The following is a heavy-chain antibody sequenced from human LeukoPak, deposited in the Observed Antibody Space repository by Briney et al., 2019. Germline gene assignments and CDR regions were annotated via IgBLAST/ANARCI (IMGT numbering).Heavy chain of an antibody. Sequence: GGSLRLSCAASGFTFSSYSMSWVRQAPGKGLEWVSSISSSSSYIYYADSVKGRFTISRDNAKNSLYLQMNSLRAEDTAVYYCARDLTYCGGDCYSGTFDYWGQGTLVTVSS. J-gene: IGHJ4*02. D-gene: IGHD2-21*02. V-gene: IGHV3-21*01. CDR3: ARDLTYCGGDCYSGTFDY. CDR2: ISSSSSYI. CDR1: GFTFSSYS.